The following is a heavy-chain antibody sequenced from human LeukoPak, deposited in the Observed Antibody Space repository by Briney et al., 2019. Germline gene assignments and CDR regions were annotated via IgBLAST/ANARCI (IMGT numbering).Heavy chain of an antibody. D-gene: IGHD3-3*01. CDR3: AREGTISRAFDI. CDR2: ISGSGGST. CDR1: GFTFSSYA. J-gene: IGHJ3*02. Sequence: GGSLRLSCAASGFTFSSYAMSWVRQAPGKGLEWVSAISGSGGSTYYADSVKGRFTISRDNAKNSLYLQMNSLRAEDTAVYYCAREGTISRAFDIWGQGTMVTVSS. V-gene: IGHV3-23*01.